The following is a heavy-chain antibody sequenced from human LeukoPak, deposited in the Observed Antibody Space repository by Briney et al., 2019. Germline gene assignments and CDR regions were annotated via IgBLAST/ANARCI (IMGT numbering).Heavy chain of an antibody. CDR1: GGSISSSSYY. CDR2: IYYSGST. CDR3: ASTYCSGGSCFKNWFDP. D-gene: IGHD2-15*01. Sequence: KASETLPLTCTVSGGSISSSSYYWGWIRQPPGKGLEWIGSIYYSGSTYYNPSLKSRVTISVDTSKNQFSLKLSSVTAADTAVYYCASTYCSGGSCFKNWFDPWGQGTLVTVSS. J-gene: IGHJ5*02. V-gene: IGHV4-39*07.